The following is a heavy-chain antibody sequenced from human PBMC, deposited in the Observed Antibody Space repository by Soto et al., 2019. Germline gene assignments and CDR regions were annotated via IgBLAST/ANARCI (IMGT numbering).Heavy chain of an antibody. Sequence: GGSLRLSCAASGFTFSNYAMHWVRQAPGKGLEWVALTSYDGNNEYYTDSVKGRFTISRDNSKNTLFLQMNSPRPEDAAVYYCAKDKGVFNWATSYFDYWGQGALVTVSS. V-gene: IGHV3-30*18. J-gene: IGHJ4*02. CDR3: AKDKGVFNWATSYFDY. CDR2: TSYDGNNE. D-gene: IGHD1-1*01. CDR1: GFTFSNYA.